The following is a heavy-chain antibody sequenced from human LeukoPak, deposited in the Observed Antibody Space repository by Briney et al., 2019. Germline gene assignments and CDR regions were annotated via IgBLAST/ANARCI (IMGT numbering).Heavy chain of an antibody. CDR3: ARDISVAGSFLLFDY. J-gene: IGHJ4*02. Sequence: SETLSLTCTVAGGSISSYYWSWIRQPAGKGLEWIGRIYTSGSSNSNPSLKSRVTMSADTSKNQFSLKLSSVTAADTAVYYCARDISVAGSFLLFDYWGQGTLVTVSS. V-gene: IGHV4-4*07. CDR1: GGSISSYY. D-gene: IGHD6-19*01. CDR2: IYTSGSS.